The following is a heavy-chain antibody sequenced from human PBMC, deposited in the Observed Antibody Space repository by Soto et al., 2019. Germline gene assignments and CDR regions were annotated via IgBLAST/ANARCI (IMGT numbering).Heavy chain of an antibody. CDR1: GGTLSSYT. J-gene: IGHJ4*02. CDR2: IIPILGIA. CDR3: ARDGDGYNGRGFDY. V-gene: IGHV1-69*04. Sequence: SVKVSCKASGGTLSSYTISWVRQAPGQGLEWMGRIIPILGIANYAQKFQGRVTITADKSTSTAYMELSSLRSEDTAVYYCARDGDGYNGRGFDYWGQGTLVTVSS. D-gene: IGHD5-12*01.